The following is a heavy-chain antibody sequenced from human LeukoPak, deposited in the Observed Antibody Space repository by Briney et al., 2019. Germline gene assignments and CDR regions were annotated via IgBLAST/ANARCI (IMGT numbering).Heavy chain of an antibody. CDR2: IATDGRDK. CDR3: AKDSKVAAAGYFFDY. J-gene: IGHJ4*02. Sequence: PGGSLRLSCAASGFTFNNYGMHWVRQAPGKGLEWVAVIATDGRDKKYADSVKGRFTISRDNSKNTLYLEMNSLRPEDTAVYHCAKDSKVAAAGYFFDYWGQGTLVTVSS. CDR1: GFTFNNYG. V-gene: IGHV3-30*18. D-gene: IGHD6-13*01.